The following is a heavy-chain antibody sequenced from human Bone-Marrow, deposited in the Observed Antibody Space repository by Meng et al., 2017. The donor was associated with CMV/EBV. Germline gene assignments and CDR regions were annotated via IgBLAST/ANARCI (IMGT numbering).Heavy chain of an antibody. Sequence: ASVTDSCKASGYTFTSYDINWVRQATGQGLEWMGWMNPNSGNTGYAQKFQGRVTITRNTSISTAYMELSSLRSEDTAVYYCARGVKAWFDPWGQGTLVTVSS. J-gene: IGHJ5*02. CDR3: ARGVKAWFDP. V-gene: IGHV1-8*03. CDR1: GYTFTSYD. CDR2: MNPNSGNT.